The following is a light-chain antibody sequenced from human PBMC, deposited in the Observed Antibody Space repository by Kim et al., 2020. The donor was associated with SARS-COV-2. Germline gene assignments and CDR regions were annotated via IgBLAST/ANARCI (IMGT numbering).Light chain of an antibody. CDR1: QSVSSY. J-gene: IGKJ2*01. CDR2: DAS. Sequence: SPGERATLSCRASQSVSSYFACYHQQTPHPPSILIYDASHRATGILASCCSSRAATTVTLPISSLVPQDVAAYYCQQRSNWPPPYTFGQGTKLEI. CDR3: QQRSNWPPPYT. V-gene: IGKV3-11*01.